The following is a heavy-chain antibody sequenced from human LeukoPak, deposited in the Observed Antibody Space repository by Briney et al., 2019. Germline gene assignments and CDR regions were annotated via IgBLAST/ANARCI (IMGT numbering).Heavy chain of an antibody. D-gene: IGHD3-9*01. CDR1: GFTFSSYA. J-gene: IGHJ5*02. CDR2: IYYSGST. CDR3: AIYDILTGYQFDP. Sequence: LRLSCAASGFTFSSYAMSWIRQHPGKGLEWIGYIYYSGSTYYNPSLKSRVTISVDTSKNQFSLKLSSVTAADTAVYYCAIYDILTGYQFDPWGQGTLVTVSS. V-gene: IGHV4-31*02.